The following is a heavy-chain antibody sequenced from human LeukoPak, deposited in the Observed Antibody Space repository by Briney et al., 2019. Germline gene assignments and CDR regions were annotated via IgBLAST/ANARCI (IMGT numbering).Heavy chain of an antibody. V-gene: IGHV1-46*01. CDR1: GYTFTTYY. CDR2: INPSSGGT. Sequence: ASVKVSCKASGYTFTTYYIHWVRQAPGQGLYWMGLINPSSGGTSYAQKFQGRVTMTRDMSTSTVYMELSSLRSEATALYYCASMGPTVTTGPSYYYYMDVWGEGTTVTISS. CDR3: ASMGPTVTTGPSYYYYMDV. J-gene: IGHJ6*03. D-gene: IGHD4-17*01.